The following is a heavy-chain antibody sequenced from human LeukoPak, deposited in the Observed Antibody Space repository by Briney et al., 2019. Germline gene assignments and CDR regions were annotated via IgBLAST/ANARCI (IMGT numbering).Heavy chain of an antibody. CDR1: GGSISSYY. CDR2: IYYSGST. D-gene: IGHD6-13*01. CDR3: ARWVAAAGHDY. J-gene: IGHJ4*02. V-gene: IGHV4-59*08. Sequence: SETLSLTCTVSGGSISSYYWSWIRQPPGKGLERIGYIYYSGSTNYNPSLKSRVTISVDTSKNQFSLKLSSVTAADTAVYYCARWVAAAGHDYWGQGTLVTVSS.